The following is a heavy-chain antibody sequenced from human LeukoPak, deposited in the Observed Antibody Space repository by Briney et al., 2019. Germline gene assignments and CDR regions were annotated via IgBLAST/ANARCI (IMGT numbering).Heavy chain of an antibody. CDR3: ARNTMGAFSAFDY. CDR2: VYYSGST. V-gene: IGHV4-59*01. Sequence: PSETLSLTCTVSGDSISTYYWNWIRQPPGKGLEWIGYVYYSGSTNYNPSLKSRVTISVDTSKNQFSLKLSSVTAADTAVHYCARNTMGAFSAFDYWGQGTLVTVSS. J-gene: IGHJ4*02. D-gene: IGHD1-26*01. CDR1: GDSISTYY.